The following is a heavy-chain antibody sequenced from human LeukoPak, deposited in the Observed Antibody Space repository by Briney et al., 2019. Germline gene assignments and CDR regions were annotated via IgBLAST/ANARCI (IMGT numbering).Heavy chain of an antibody. D-gene: IGHD3-9*01. J-gene: IGHJ6*02. Sequence: GGSLRLSCAASGFTFSSYDMHWVRQATGKGLEWVSAIGTAGDTYYPGSVKGRFTISRENAKNSLHLQMNSLRAGDTAVYYCARGRYFDWSYYYYGMDVWGQGTTVTVSS. CDR3: ARGRYFDWSYYYYGMDV. CDR1: GFTFSSYD. V-gene: IGHV3-13*04. CDR2: IGTAGDT.